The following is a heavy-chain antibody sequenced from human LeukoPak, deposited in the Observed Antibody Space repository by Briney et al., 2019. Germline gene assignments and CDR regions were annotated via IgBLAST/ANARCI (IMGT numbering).Heavy chain of an antibody. D-gene: IGHD6-13*01. Sequence: QPGGSLRLSCAASGFTFSSYAMSWVRQAPGKGLEWVSAISGSGGSTYYADSVKGRFTISRDNSKNTLYLQMNSLRAEDTAVYYCAKARPSSSWYYYYYYMDVWGKGTTVTVSS. V-gene: IGHV3-23*01. CDR1: GFTFSSYA. CDR3: AKARPSSSWYYYYYYMDV. CDR2: ISGSGGST. J-gene: IGHJ6*03.